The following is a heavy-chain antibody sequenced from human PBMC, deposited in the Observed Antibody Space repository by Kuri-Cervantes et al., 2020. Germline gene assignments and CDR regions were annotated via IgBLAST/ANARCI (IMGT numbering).Heavy chain of an antibody. D-gene: IGHD4-17*01. Sequence: GESLKISCAASGFTVSSNYMSWVRQAPGKGLEWVATVRGNGITTYYADSVKGMFTISRDNAKNSLYLQMNSLRAEETAVYYCARGGDYGSFDYWGQGTLVTVSS. J-gene: IGHJ4*02. CDR3: ARGGDYGSFDY. V-gene: IGHV3-23*01. CDR2: VRGNGITT. CDR1: GFTVSSNY.